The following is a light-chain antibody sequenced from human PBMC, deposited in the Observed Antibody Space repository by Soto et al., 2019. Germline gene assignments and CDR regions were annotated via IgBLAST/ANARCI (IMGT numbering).Light chain of an antibody. CDR2: GAS. Sequence: DIVMTQSPATLSVSPGERATLSCGASQSVSTNLAWYQQKPGQAPRLLIYGASTRATAIPARFSGSGSGTEFTLTISSLQSEDFAVYYCQQYNNWPLYTFGQGTKLEIK. CDR3: QQYNNWPLYT. CDR1: QSVSTN. V-gene: IGKV3-15*01. J-gene: IGKJ2*01.